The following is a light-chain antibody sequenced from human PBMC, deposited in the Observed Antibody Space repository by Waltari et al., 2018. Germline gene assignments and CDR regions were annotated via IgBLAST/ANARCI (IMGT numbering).Light chain of an antibody. V-gene: IGKV1-5*03. J-gene: IGKJ1*01. CDR3: QQYNTYPWT. Sequence: DIQMTQSPSTLSASVGDRTTITCRASHSITIWLAWYQQKPGEAPKLLIFRASSLESGVPSRFSGSGSGTEFTLTISSLQPDDFATYYCQQYNTYPWTFGQGTKVEIK. CDR2: RAS. CDR1: HSITIW.